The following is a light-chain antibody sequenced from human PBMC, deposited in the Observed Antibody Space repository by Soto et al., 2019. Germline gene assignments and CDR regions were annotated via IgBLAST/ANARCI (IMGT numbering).Light chain of an antibody. V-gene: IGKV3-15*01. CDR1: QSVSSN. J-gene: IGKJ4*01. CDR2: GAS. Sequence: EIVMTQSPATLSVSPGERATLSCRASQSVSSNLAWYQQKPGQAPRLLIYGASTRATGIPARFSGSGSGTEFTLTISSLQSEDFAVYCCQQYNNWLPLTFGGGTKVDIK. CDR3: QQYNNWLPLT.